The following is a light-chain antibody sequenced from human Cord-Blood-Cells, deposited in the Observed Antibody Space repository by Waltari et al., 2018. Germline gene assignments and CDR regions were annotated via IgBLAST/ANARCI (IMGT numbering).Light chain of an antibody. Sequence: EIVMTQSPATLSVSPGERATLSCRASQSVSSNLAWYQQKPGQAPRLLIYGASTRATGTPARFSGSGSGTEVTLTISSLKSEDFAVYYCQQYNNWPYTFGQGTKLEIK. CDR3: QQYNNWPYT. CDR2: GAS. CDR1: QSVSSN. V-gene: IGKV3-15*01. J-gene: IGKJ2*01.